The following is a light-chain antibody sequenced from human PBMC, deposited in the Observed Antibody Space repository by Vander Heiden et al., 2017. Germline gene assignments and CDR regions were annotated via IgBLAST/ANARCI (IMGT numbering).Light chain of an antibody. CDR3: HLASRRT. J-gene: IGKJ1*01. V-gene: IGKV3D-20*02. CDR2: HAS. CDR1: QSVSSTY. Sequence: EIVLTQSPGTLSLSPGERATLSCRASQSVSSTYLVWYQQKPGQPPRLLISHASSRATGIPDRSSGSGSGTVFTLTITRLEPEDFAVYYCHLASRRTFAQGTRVKIK.